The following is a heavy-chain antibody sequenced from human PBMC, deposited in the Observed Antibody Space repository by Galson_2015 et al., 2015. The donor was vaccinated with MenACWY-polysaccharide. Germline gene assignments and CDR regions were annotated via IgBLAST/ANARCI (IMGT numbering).Heavy chain of an antibody. CDR2: ISSSSSYI. CDR3: ARDPTAVAGTDYYYGMDV. D-gene: IGHD6-19*01. Sequence: SLRLSCAASGFTFSSYSMNWVRQAPGKGLEWVSSISSSSSYIYYADSVKGRFTISRDNAKNSLYLQMNSLRAEDTAVYYCARDPTAVAGTDYYYGMDVWGQGTAVTVSS. V-gene: IGHV3-21*01. CDR1: GFTFSSYS. J-gene: IGHJ6*02.